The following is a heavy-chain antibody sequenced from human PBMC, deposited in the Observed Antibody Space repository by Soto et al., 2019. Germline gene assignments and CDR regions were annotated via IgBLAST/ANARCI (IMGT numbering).Heavy chain of an antibody. CDR1: GDTFSFYS. J-gene: IGHJ4*02. Sequence: QVQLVQSGAEVKRPGSSVKVSCKASGDTFSFYSINWVRQAPGLGLEWMGRVNPILSMSNYAQRFQGRVTMTADKSTSTAYMXXSXLRSEDTAMYYCATSYGSGYRAFDYWGQGALVTVSS. V-gene: IGHV1-69*04. D-gene: IGHD3-10*01. CDR3: ATSYGSGYRAFDY. CDR2: VNPILSMS.